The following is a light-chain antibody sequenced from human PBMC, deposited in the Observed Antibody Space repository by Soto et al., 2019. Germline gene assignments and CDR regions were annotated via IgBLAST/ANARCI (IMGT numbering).Light chain of an antibody. Sequence: EIVLTQSPGTLSLSPGERATLSCRASQSVSSSYLAWYQQKAGQAPRLLIYGASSRATGIPDRLSGSGSGTDFTLTISRLEPEDFAVYYCQQHGDSPFTFGQGTKLEIK. J-gene: IGKJ2*01. CDR1: QSVSSSY. V-gene: IGKV3-20*01. CDR2: GAS. CDR3: QQHGDSPFT.